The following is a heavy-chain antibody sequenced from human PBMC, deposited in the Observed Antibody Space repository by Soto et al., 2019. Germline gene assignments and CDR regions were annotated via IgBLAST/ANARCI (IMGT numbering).Heavy chain of an antibody. CDR3: ARGAIAARQNYYYYYGMDV. V-gene: IGHV1-69*06. J-gene: IGHJ6*02. CDR2: IIPIFGTA. CDR1: GGTFSSYA. D-gene: IGHD6-13*01. Sequence: SVKVSCKASGGTFSSYAISWVRQAPGQGLEWMGGIIPIFGTANYAQKFQGRVTITADKSTSTAYMELSSLRSEDTAVYYCARGAIAARQNYYYYYGMDVWGQGTTVTVYS.